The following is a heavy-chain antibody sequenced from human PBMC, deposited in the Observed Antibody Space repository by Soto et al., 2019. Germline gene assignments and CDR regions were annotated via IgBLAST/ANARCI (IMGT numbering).Heavy chain of an antibody. CDR1: GGTFSSYT. J-gene: IGHJ5*02. CDR3: ARKIDKGYCSGGSCRPGGRHSDVEFDP. D-gene: IGHD2-15*01. V-gene: IGHV1-69*02. CDR2: IIPILGIA. Sequence: ASVKVSCKASGGTFSSYTISWVRQAPGQGLEWMGRIIPILGIANYAQKFQGRVTITADKSTSTAYMELSSLRSEDTAVYYCARKIDKGYCSGGSCRPGGRHSDVEFDPWGQGTLVTVSS.